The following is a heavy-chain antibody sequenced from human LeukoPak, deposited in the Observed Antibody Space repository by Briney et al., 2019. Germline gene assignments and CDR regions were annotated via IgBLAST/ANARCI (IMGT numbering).Heavy chain of an antibody. CDR2: IYYSGST. CDR1: GGSISSGGYY. D-gene: IGHD4-23*01. Sequence: PSETLSLTCTVPGGSISSGGYYWSWIRQHPGKGLEWIGYIYYSGSTYYNPSLKSRVTISVDTSKNQFSLKLSSVTAADTAVYYCARESRSYGRIWFDPWGQGTLVTVSS. V-gene: IGHV4-31*03. J-gene: IGHJ5*02. CDR3: ARESRSYGRIWFDP.